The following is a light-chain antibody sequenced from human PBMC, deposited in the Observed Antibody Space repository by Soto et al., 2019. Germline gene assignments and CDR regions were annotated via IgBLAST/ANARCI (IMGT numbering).Light chain of an antibody. J-gene: IGLJ2*01. Sequence: QSALTQPASVSGSPGQSITISCTGTISDVGGYNYVSWYQQHPGKAPKLMIYDVSNRPSGVSNRFSDSKSGNTASLTISELQAEDEADYYCRSYTSSRVVFGGGTQLPVL. V-gene: IGLV2-14*01. CDR1: ISDVGGYNY. CDR2: DVS. CDR3: RSYTSSRVV.